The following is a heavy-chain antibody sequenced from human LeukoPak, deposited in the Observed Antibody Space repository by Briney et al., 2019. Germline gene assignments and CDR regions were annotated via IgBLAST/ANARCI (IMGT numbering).Heavy chain of an antibody. CDR3: ASLGRGPRSRLSY. Sequence: SQTLSLTCAVSGGSISSGGYSWSWIRQPPGKGLEWIGYIYHSGSTYYNPSPKSRVTISVDTSKNQFSLKLSSVTAADTAVYYCASLGRGPRSRLSYWGQGTLVTVSS. CDR2: IYHSGST. J-gene: IGHJ4*02. CDR1: GGSISSGGYS. D-gene: IGHD2-2*01. V-gene: IGHV4-30-2*01.